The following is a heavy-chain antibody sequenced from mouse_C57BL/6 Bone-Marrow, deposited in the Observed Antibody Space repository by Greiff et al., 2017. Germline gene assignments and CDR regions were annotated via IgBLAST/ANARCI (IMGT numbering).Heavy chain of an antibody. CDR3: ARDGYYAMDY. J-gene: IGHJ4*01. CDR2: IDPSDSYT. Sequence: QVQLQQPGAELVRPGTSVKLSCKASGYTFTSYWMHWVKQRPGQGLEWIGVIDPSDSYTNYNQKFKGKATLTVDTSSSTAYMQLSSLTSEDSAVYYGARDGYYAMDYWGQGTSVTVSS. CDR1: GYTFTSYW. D-gene: IGHD1-2*01. V-gene: IGHV1-59*01.